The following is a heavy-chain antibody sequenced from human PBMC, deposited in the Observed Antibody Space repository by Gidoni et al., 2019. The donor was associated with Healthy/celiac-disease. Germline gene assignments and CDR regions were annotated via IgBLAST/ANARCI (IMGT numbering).Heavy chain of an antibody. D-gene: IGHD1-26*01. Sequence: QVQLVESGGGVVQPGRSLRLSCAASGFTFSSYGMHWVRQAPGKGLGWVAVIWYDGSNKYYADSVKGRFTISSDNSKNTLYLQMNSLRAEDTAVYYCARKKVGATREDDAFDIWGQGTMVTVSS. V-gene: IGHV3-33*01. CDR3: ARKKVGATREDDAFDI. J-gene: IGHJ3*02. CDR1: GFTFSSYG. CDR2: IWYDGSNK.